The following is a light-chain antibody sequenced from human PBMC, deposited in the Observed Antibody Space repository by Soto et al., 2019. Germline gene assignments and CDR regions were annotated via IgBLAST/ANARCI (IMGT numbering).Light chain of an antibody. CDR1: QSVSSSY. V-gene: IGKV3-20*01. J-gene: IGKJ2*01. Sequence: EIVLTQSPGPLYLSPGERATLSCRAIQSVSSSYFAWYQQKPGQAPRLLIYGASSRATGTPDRFSVSGSGTDFTLTLSRLEPEDFAVYYCQQYVRSPYTFGQGTKLEIK. CDR2: GAS. CDR3: QQYVRSPYT.